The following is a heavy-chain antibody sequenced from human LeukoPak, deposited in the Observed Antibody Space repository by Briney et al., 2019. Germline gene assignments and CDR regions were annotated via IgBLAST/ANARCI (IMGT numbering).Heavy chain of an antibody. CDR1: EFTFDDYA. D-gene: IGHD5-18*01. V-gene: IGHV3-21*01. CDR2: ISSSSSYI. CDR3: ARVSDGYSYAPDD. Sequence: GRSLRLSCAASEFTFDDYAMHWVRQAPGKGLEWVSSISSSSSYIYYADSVKGRFTISRDNAKNTLYLQMNSLRAEDTAVYYCARVSDGYSYAPDDWGQGTLVTV. J-gene: IGHJ4*02.